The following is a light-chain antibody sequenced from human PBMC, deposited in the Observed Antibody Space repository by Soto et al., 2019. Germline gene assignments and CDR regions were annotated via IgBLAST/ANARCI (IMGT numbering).Light chain of an antibody. Sequence: EIVLTQSPGTLSLSPGERATLSCRASQSVSNNYLAWYQQKPGRAPRLLIYGASNRATGIPDRFSGSGSGTDFTLTISSLEPEDFAVYFCQYYGTSPFTFGQGTRLEIK. CDR3: QYYGTSPFT. V-gene: IGKV3-20*01. J-gene: IGKJ5*01. CDR2: GAS. CDR1: QSVSNNY.